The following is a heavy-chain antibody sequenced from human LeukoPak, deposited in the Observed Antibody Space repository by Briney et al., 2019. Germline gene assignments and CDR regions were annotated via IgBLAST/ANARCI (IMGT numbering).Heavy chain of an antibody. CDR2: IYHSGST. CDR1: GGSISSSNW. Sequence: SETLSLTCTVSGGSISSSNWWSWVRQPPGKGLEWIGEIYHSGSTNYNPSLKSRVTISVDKSKNQFSLKLSSVTAADTAMYYCARGGSTSPLYMDVWGKGTTVTVSS. D-gene: IGHD2-2*01. V-gene: IGHV4-4*02. J-gene: IGHJ6*03. CDR3: ARGGSTSPLYMDV.